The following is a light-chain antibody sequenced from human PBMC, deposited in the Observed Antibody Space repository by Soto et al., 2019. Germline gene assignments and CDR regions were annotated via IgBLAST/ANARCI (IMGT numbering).Light chain of an antibody. CDR2: EVS. CDR3: CSYTSSTTGV. Sequence: QSALTQPASVSGSPGQSITISCTGTSSDVGGYNYVSWYQQHPGKAPKLMIYEVSNRPSGVSNRFSGSKSGNTASLTISGLQAEDEADYYCCSYTSSTTGVFGGGTKLTVL. CDR1: SSDVGGYNY. V-gene: IGLV2-14*01. J-gene: IGLJ3*02.